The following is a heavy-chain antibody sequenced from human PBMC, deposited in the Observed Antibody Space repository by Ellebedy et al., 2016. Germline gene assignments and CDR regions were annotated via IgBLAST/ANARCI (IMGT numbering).Heavy chain of an antibody. J-gene: IGHJ5*02. CDR3: ARHANIGVIREGFDR. D-gene: IGHD3-10*01. Sequence: SETLSLXXTVSGYSISSGYYWGWIRQPPGKGLEWIGRIYQSGSTNYNPSLKGRVTISVDTSKNHFSLTLRSVTAADTAVYYCARHANIGVIREGFDRWGQGILVTVSS. V-gene: IGHV4-38-2*02. CDR2: IYQSGST. CDR1: GYSISSGYY.